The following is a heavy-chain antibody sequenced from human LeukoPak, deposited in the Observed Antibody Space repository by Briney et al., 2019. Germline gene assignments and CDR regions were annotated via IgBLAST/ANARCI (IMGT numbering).Heavy chain of an antibody. V-gene: IGHV1-2*02. CDR2: INPNSGGT. Sequence: ASVKVSCKASGYTFTGYYMHWVRQAPGHGLEWMGWINPNSGGTTYAQKFQGRVTMTRDTSISTAYMELSRLRSDDTAVYYCAGGYCSGGSCYDYWGQGTLVTVSS. CDR1: GYTFTGYY. D-gene: IGHD2-15*01. J-gene: IGHJ4*02. CDR3: AGGYCSGGSCYDY.